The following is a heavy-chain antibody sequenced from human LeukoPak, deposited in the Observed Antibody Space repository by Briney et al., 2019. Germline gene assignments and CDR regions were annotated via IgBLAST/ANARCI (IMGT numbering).Heavy chain of an antibody. CDR3: ARLGSAWFDP. Sequence: PSETLSLTCTVSGGSITSSSYSWAWIRRPPGKGLEWIGSIFYSGRTNYNPSLETRVAISVDMSNNQFSLRLSSVTAADMAVYYCARLGSAWFDPWGPGTLVTVSS. CDR1: GGSITSSSYS. J-gene: IGHJ5*02. V-gene: IGHV4-39*01. CDR2: IFYSGRT.